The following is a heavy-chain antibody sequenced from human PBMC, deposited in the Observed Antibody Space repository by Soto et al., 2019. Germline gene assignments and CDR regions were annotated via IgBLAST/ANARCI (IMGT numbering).Heavy chain of an antibody. J-gene: IGHJ6*02. CDR3: GRDPLIGTSSYGLDV. CDR2: INNDGSNT. CDR1: GFTFSTYW. V-gene: IGHV3-74*01. D-gene: IGHD1-7*01. Sequence: EVQLVESGGGLVQPGGSLRLSCAASGFTFSTYWMHWVRQPPGKGLVWVSRINNDGSNTAYADSVKGRFTISRDNAQSTLYLPMNSLRAEATAVYYCGRDPLIGTSSYGLDVWGQGTTVSLSS.